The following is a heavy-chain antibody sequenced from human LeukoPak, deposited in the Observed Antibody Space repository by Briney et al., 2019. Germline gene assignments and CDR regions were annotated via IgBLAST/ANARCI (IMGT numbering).Heavy chain of an antibody. CDR2: INPNSGGT. J-gene: IGHJ6*02. CDR1: GYTFTGYY. CDR3: ARDRLWFGPYYYGTDV. D-gene: IGHD3-10*01. V-gene: IGHV1-2*02. Sequence: ASVKVSCKASGYTFTGYYMHWVRQAPGQGLEWMGWINPNSGGTNYAQKFQGRVTMTRDTSISTAYMELSRLRSDDTAVYYCARDRLWFGPYYYGTDVWGQGTTVTVSS.